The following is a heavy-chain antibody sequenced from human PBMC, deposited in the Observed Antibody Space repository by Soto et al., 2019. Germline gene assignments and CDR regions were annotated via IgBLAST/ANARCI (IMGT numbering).Heavy chain of an antibody. J-gene: IGHJ5*02. V-gene: IGHV4-61*01. CDR3: ARVGYEASSGYLSKGFDP. CDR1: GDSVSSGIYY. D-gene: IGHD3-22*01. CDR2: IEYTGGT. Sequence: QVQLQESGPGLVKPSATLSLTCTVSGDSVSSGIYYWSWIRQPPGQGLELIGFIEYTGGTNYSPSLKSRVNISIYISKNQFSLELSSVTAADTAVYYCARVGYEASSGYLSKGFDPWGQGTQVTVSS.